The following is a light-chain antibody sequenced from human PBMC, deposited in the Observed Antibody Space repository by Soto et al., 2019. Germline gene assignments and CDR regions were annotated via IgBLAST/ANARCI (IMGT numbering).Light chain of an antibody. CDR3: QQSYSTRYT. CDR2: AAS. J-gene: IGKJ2*01. Sequence: DIQMTQSPSSLSASVGDRVTITCRASQSISSYLNWYQQKPGKAPKLLIYAASSLQSGVPSRFSGSGSGTDFTLTISSLQPVDFATYYCQQSYSTRYTFGQGTKLAIK. V-gene: IGKV1-39*01. CDR1: QSISSY.